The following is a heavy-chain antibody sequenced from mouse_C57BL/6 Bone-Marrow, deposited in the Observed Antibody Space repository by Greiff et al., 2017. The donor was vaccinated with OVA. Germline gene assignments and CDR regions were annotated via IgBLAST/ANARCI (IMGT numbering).Heavy chain of an antibody. V-gene: IGHV7-3*01. Sequence: EVQLVESGGGLVQPGGSLSLSCAASGFTFTDYYMSWVRQPPGKALEWLGFIRNKANGYTTEYSASVKGRFTISRDNSQSILYLQMNALRAEDSATYYCARWMVTGGYYFDYWGQGTTLTVSS. J-gene: IGHJ2*01. CDR3: ARWMVTGGYYFDY. CDR2: IRNKANGYTT. D-gene: IGHD2-2*01. CDR1: GFTFTDYY.